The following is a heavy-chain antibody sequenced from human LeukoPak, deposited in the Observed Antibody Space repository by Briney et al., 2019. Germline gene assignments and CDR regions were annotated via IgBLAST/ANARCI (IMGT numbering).Heavy chain of an antibody. J-gene: IGHJ6*02. CDR2: ISYDGSNK. D-gene: IGHD3-3*01. CDR1: GFTFSSYA. Sequence: GGSLRLSCAASGFTFSSYAMPWVRQAPGKGLEWVAVISYDGSNKYYADSVKGRFTISRDNSKNTLYLQMNSLRAEDTAVCYCARRPYYDFWSGLVAYYYYYGMDVWGQGTTVTVSS. V-gene: IGHV3-30-3*01. CDR3: ARRPYYDFWSGLVAYYYYYGMDV.